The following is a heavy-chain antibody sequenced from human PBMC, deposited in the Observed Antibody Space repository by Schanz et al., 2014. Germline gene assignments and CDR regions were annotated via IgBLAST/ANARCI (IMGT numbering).Heavy chain of an antibody. CDR3: ASGEARVTSSGVVIVPMNV. CDR2: IHTGSGNT. J-gene: IGHJ6*03. V-gene: IGHV1-3*04. Sequence: QVQLVQSGAEVKKPGASVKVSCQASGYTFAGHAVHWVRQAPGQGPEWVGWIHTGSGNTKYSQKFEGRVTITRDTSASIVYMELSSLRSEDTAVFFCASGEARVTSSGVVIVPMNVWGKGTTVIASS. D-gene: IGHD3-3*01. CDR1: GYTFAGHA.